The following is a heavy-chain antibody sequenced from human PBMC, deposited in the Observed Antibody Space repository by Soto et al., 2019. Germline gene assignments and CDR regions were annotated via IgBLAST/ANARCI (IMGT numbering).Heavy chain of an antibody. J-gene: IGHJ5*02. CDR1: GYSISSEY. D-gene: IGHD6-19*01. Sequence: PSETLAIACTVSGYSISSEYWSWIRQPPGKGLEWIGYIYYSGSTNYNPSLKSRVTISVDTSKNQFSLKLSSVTAADTAVYYCARSLLPHSIAVAGPHPFSFDPCGQGTLVTVSS. CDR3: ARSLLPHSIAVAGPHPFSFDP. V-gene: IGHV4-59*01. CDR2: IYYSGST.